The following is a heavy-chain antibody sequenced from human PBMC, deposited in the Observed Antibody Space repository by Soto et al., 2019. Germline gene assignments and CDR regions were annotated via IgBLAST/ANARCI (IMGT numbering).Heavy chain of an antibody. J-gene: IGHJ4*02. CDR3: ARAGSTADC. Sequence: QLQLQESGPGLVKPSETLSLPCTVSVASVGSGNSYWTWFRQPPGKGLEWIGHIYYSGSTNYNSSLKSRLTISIDTSKNQFSLKVRSVTAADTAVYYCARAGSTADCWGQGTLVTVSS. D-gene: IGHD3-10*01. CDR1: VASVGSGNSY. CDR2: IYYSGST. V-gene: IGHV4-61*01.